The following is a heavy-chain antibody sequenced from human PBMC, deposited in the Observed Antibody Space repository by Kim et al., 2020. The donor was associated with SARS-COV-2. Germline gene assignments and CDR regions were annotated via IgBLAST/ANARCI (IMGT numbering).Heavy chain of an antibody. V-gene: IGHV3-21*01. D-gene: IGHD3-10*01. CDR3: ARVWFGELTAFDY. J-gene: IGHJ4*02. Sequence: YAESVKGRFTISRDNAKNSLYLQMNSLRAEDTAVYYCARVWFGELTAFDYWGQGTLVTVSS.